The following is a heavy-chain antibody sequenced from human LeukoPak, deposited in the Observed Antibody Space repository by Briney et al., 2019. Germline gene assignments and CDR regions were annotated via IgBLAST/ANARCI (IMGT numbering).Heavy chain of an antibody. V-gene: IGHV1-3*01. J-gene: IGHJ4*01. CDR3: ARVISDCANFNCFKGYFDY. Sequence: ASVKVSCKASGYTFTNYAIHWVRQAPGQGLEWMGWINAGNGNTKYSQEFQARVTITRDTSANIAYMELSSLGSEDTAVYYCARVISDCANFNCFKGYFDYWGQGTPVTVS. CDR2: INAGNGNT. CDR1: GYTFTNYA. D-gene: IGHD1-1*01.